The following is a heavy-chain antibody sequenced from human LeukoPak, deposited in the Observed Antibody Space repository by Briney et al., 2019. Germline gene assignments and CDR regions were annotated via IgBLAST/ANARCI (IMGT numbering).Heavy chain of an antibody. D-gene: IGHD3-10*01. Sequence: ASVKVSCKASGYTFISYAMHWVRQAPGQRLEWMGWIDAGNGNTKYSQKFQGRVTITRDTSASTAYMELSSLRSEDTAVYYCARDRGTMVRGSRWFDPWGQGTLVTVSS. V-gene: IGHV1-3*01. J-gene: IGHJ5*02. CDR2: IDAGNGNT. CDR1: GYTFISYA. CDR3: ARDRGTMVRGSRWFDP.